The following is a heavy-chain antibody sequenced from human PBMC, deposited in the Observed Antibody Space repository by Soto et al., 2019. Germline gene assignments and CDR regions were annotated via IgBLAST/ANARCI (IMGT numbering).Heavy chain of an antibody. D-gene: IGHD6-19*01. CDR2: IKGDGSEK. CDR3: ARGRAVAV. V-gene: IGHV3-7*02. J-gene: IGHJ4*02. CDR1: GFTFSDYC. Sequence: DVQMVESGGGLVQPGGSLRLSCVTSGFTFSDYCMTWVRQAPGKGLEWGANIKGDGSEKNYVDSVKGRFTISRDNAKNSMSLEMNSLRAEDTGIYYCARGRAVAVWGQGTLVIVSS.